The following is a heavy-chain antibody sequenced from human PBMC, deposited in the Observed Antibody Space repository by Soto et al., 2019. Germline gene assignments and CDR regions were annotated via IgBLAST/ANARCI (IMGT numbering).Heavy chain of an antibody. CDR3: ARDEDAAMPHFFDY. Sequence: SVKVSCKASGYTFTSYGISWVRQAPGQGLEWMGWISAYNGNTNYAQKLQGRVTMTTDTSTSTAYMELRSLRSDDTAVYYCARDEDAAMPHFFDYWGQGTPVTVSS. D-gene: IGHD5-18*01. V-gene: IGHV1-18*04. J-gene: IGHJ4*02. CDR1: GYTFTSYG. CDR2: ISAYNGNT.